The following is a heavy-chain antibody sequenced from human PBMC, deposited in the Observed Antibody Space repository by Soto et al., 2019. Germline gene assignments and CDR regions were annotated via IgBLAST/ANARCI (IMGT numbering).Heavy chain of an antibody. CDR2: INPNSGGT. D-gene: IGHD3-22*01. CDR3: ARGYYYDSSGAPIDY. V-gene: IGHV1-2*04. CDR1: GYTFTGYY. J-gene: IGHJ4*02. Sequence: GASVKVSCKASGYTFTGYYMHWVRQAPGQGLEWMGWINPNSGGTNYAQKFQGWVTMTRDTSISTAYMELSRLRSDDTAVYYCARGYYYDSSGAPIDYWGQGTLVTVSS.